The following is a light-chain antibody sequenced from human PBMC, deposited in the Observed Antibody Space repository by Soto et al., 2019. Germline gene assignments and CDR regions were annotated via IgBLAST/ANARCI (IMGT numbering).Light chain of an antibody. CDR3: QKYNSAPWT. CDR2: AAS. CDR1: QGISTA. J-gene: IGKJ1*01. Sequence: DIQMTQSPSSLSASVGDRVTVTCRASQGISTALAWYQQKPGKVPKLLIYAASTLHSGVPSRFSGSGSGTDFTLTISSLQPEDVATYYCQKYNSAPWTFGQGTKVEI. V-gene: IGKV1-27*01.